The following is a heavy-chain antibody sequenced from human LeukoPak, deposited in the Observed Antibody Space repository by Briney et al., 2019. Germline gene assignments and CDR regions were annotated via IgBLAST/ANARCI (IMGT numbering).Heavy chain of an antibody. CDR3: AKGRVGDGGVNNFDY. J-gene: IGHJ4*02. D-gene: IGHD1-26*01. CDR1: GYTFTSYA. Sequence: GASVKVSYKASGYTFTSYAMNWVRQAPGQGLEWMGWINTNTGNPTYAQGFTGRFVFSLDTSVSTAYLQISSLKAEDTAVYYCAKGRVGDGGVNNFDYWGQGTLVTVSS. V-gene: IGHV7-4-1*02. CDR2: INTNTGNP.